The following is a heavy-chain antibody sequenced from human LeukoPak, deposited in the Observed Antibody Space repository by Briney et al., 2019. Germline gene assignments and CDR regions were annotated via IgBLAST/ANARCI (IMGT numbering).Heavy chain of an antibody. Sequence: GGSLRLSCAASGFIFTDYAMSWGRQTPGKGLEWVSGMGAEDLGTYYADSVKGRFIIYRDISRTTLYLQMNSVRPEDTAVYYCAKEAHRVGRPLFDYWGQGTPVTVSS. D-gene: IGHD3-10*01. CDR2: MGAEDLGT. V-gene: IGHV3-23*01. CDR1: GFIFTDYA. J-gene: IGHJ4*02. CDR3: AKEAHRVGRPLFDY.